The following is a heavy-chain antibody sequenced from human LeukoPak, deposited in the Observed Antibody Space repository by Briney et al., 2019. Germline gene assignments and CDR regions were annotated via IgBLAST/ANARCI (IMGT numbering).Heavy chain of an antibody. D-gene: IGHD6-19*01. V-gene: IGHV3-23*01. Sequence: PGGSLRLSCEVSGFTFNGYAFSWVRQAPGKGLEWVAVTGGSDDNTHYADSVKGRFTISRDNSEKRLFLQMNSLRPDDSALYYCTKDLMTGFSSGWYFAYWGQGTLVTVSS. CDR2: TGGSDDNT. CDR3: TKDLMTGFSSGWYFAY. J-gene: IGHJ4*02. CDR1: GFTFNGYA.